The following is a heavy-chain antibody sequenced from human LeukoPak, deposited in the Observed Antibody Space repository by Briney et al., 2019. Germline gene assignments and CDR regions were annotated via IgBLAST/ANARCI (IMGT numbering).Heavy chain of an antibody. Sequence: NPSETLSLTCTVSGGSISSYYWSWIRQPPGKGLEWIAYISDIGSINYNPSLKSRVTISLDTSKNQFSLRLSSVAAADTAVYYCAGHHPRNTVDFWGQGTLVTVSS. V-gene: IGHV4-59*08. CDR3: AGHHPRNTVDF. CDR1: GGSISSYY. D-gene: IGHD2/OR15-2a*01. J-gene: IGHJ4*02. CDR2: ISDIGSI.